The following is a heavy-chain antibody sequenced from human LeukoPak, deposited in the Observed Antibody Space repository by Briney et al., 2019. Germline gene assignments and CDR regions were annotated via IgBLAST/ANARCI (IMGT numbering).Heavy chain of an antibody. J-gene: IGHJ4*02. CDR2: IRSKAYGGTT. CDR3: TSFTAAAGSNFDY. D-gene: IGHD6-13*01. CDR1: GFTFGDYA. V-gene: IGHV3-49*03. Sequence: GGSLRLSCTASGFTFGDYAMSWFRQAPGKGLEWVGFIRSKAYGGTTEYAASVKGRFTISRDDSKSIAYLQMNILKTEDTAVYYCTSFTAAAGSNFDYWGQGTLVTVSS.